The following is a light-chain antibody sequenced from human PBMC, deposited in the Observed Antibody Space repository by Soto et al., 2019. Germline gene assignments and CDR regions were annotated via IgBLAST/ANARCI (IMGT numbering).Light chain of an antibody. CDR1: QTISNW. CDR2: GVS. J-gene: IGKJ1*01. CDR3: QQYGCYSWT. Sequence: DIQMTQSPSTLSASVGDRVTISCRASQTISNWLAWYQQKPGKAPNLLIYGVSNLASGVPSRFSGTGSGTEFTLTISSLRPDDFATYYCQQYGCYSWTFGHGPKVEIK. V-gene: IGKV1-5*03.